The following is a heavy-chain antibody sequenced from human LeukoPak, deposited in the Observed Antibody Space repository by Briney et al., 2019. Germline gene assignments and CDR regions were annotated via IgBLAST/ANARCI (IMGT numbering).Heavy chain of an antibody. J-gene: IGHJ4*02. Sequence: SGGSLRLSCAASGFTFNNYNMNWVRQAPGKALEWVSSITSSGTYIFYADSVKGRFTISRDNAKNSLYLQMNSLRAEDTAVYYCAKIPQVAIFSVPNFDYWGQGTLVTVSS. CDR3: AKIPQVAIFSVPNFDY. CDR1: GFTFNNYN. V-gene: IGHV3-21*04. D-gene: IGHD3-3*01. CDR2: ITSSGTYI.